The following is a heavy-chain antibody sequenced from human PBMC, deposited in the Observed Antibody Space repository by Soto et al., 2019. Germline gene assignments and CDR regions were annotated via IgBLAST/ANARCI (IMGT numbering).Heavy chain of an antibody. CDR2: ISAYNGNT. V-gene: IGHV1-18*01. CDR3: ARDSPPVDY. Sequence: QVPLLQSGAEGKKHGASVKDSCKASGYTFTSYGISWVRPATGQGLEWMGWISAYNGNTKYAQKLQGRVTMTTDTSTITAYMELRSLRSDDTAVYYCARDSPPVDYWGQGTLVTVSS. J-gene: IGHJ4*02. CDR1: GYTFTSYG.